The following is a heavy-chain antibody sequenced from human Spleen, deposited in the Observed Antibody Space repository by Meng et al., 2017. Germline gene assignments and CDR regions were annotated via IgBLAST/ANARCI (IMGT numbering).Heavy chain of an antibody. D-gene: IGHD2-2*01. J-gene: IGHJ6*02. CDR1: GYNFPDYY. V-gene: IGHV1-2*06. CDR3: ARVLRAPAAMGYYYYYGMDV. Sequence: ASVKVSCKPSGYNFPDYYIHWVRQAPGQGLEWMGRIDPKNGDTHYAQKFQGRVTMTGDTSISTAYMDLSGLRSDDTAVYYCARVLRAPAAMGYYYYYGMDVWGQGTTVTVSS. CDR2: IDPKNGDT.